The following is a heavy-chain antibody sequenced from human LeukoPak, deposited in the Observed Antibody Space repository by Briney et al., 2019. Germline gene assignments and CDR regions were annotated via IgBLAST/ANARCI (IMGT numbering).Heavy chain of an antibody. V-gene: IGHV4-59*02. CDR1: RGSVSSAY. CDR2: MYNSEIT. Sequence: PSETLSLTCTVSRGSVSSAYWSWIRQPPGKRLEWIGYMYNSEITNYNPSLKSRVTISLDISKNQFSLDLNSVSEADTAVYYCATGHSSGWFDYWGQGSLVIVSS. J-gene: IGHJ4*02. D-gene: IGHD6-19*01. CDR3: ATGHSSGWFDY.